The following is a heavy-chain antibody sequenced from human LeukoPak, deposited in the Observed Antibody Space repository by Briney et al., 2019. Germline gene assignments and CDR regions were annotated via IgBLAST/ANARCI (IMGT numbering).Heavy chain of an antibody. Sequence: GGSLRLSCAASVFTFSKYAMSWVRQAPGKGLEWGSAISGSGGSTYYADSVKGRFTISRDNSKNTLYLQMNSLRAEDTAVYYCAKDPDIWSGYSHYWGQGTLVTVSS. D-gene: IGHD3-3*01. CDR2: ISGSGGST. CDR3: AKDPDIWSGYSHY. V-gene: IGHV3-23*01. CDR1: VFTFSKYA. J-gene: IGHJ4*02.